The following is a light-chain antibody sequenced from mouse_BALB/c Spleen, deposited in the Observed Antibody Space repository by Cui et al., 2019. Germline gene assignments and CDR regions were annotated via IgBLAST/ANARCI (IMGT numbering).Light chain of an antibody. CDR2: RAS. CDR3: QQSNEDPWT. Sequence: DIVLHQSPAYLAVSLGQRATISCRASASVASDGSSFMHWYQQKPGQPPKLLIYRASNLESGIPARFSGSGSRTDFTLTINPVEADDVATYYCQQSNEDPWTFGGGTKLEIK. V-gene: IGKV3-5*01. CDR1: ASVASDGSSF. J-gene: IGKJ1*01.